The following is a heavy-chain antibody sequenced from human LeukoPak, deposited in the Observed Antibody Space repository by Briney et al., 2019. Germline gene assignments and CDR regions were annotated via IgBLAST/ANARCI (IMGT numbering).Heavy chain of an antibody. D-gene: IGHD3-10*01. Sequence: SGTLSLTCAVSGGSISSSNWWSWVRQPPGKGLEWIGSIYHSGSTYYNPSLKSRATISVDTSKNQFSLKLRSVTAADTVVYYCASRDYYGSGSYYYGYWGQGTLVTVSS. V-gene: IGHV4-4*02. J-gene: IGHJ4*02. CDR3: ASRDYYGSGSYYYGY. CDR2: IYHSGST. CDR1: GGSISSSNW.